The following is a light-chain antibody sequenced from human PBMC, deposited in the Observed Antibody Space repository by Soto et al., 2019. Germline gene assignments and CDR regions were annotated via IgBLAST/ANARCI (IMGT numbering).Light chain of an antibody. J-gene: IGLJ3*02. V-gene: IGLV2-14*01. CDR1: RSDVGSYNL. CDR3: SSYTTTSTLV. Sequence: QSALTQPRSVSGSPGQSVTLSCTGVRSDVGSYNLVSWYQQRPGEAPKLIISEVRNRPSGISYRFTGSKSGNTASLTISGLQAEDEADYYCSSYTTTSTLVFGGGTKLTVL. CDR2: EVR.